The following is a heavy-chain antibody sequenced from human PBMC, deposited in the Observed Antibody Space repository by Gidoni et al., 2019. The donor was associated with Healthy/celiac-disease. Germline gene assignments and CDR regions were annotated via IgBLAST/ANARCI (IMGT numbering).Heavy chain of an antibody. V-gene: IGHV4-30-2*01. CDR2: NYHSGST. CDR3: ARGGDSSGSGYFQH. D-gene: IGHD3-22*01. J-gene: IGHJ1*01. Sequence: QLQLQESCSGLVNPSQTLSLTFAVSGGSISRGGYSWRWIRQPPGKGLEWIGYNYHSGSTYYNPSLKSRVTISVDRSKNQFALMLSSVTAADTAVYYCARGGDSSGSGYFQHWGQGTLVTVSS. CDR1: GGSISRGGYS.